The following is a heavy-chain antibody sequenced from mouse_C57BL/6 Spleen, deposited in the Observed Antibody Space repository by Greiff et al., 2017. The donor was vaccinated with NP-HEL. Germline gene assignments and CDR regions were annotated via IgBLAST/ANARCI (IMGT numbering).Heavy chain of an antibody. CDR3: AIGTTVVATNWYFDV. Sequence: QVQLQQPGAELVKPGASVKVSCKASGYTFTSYWMHWVKQRPGQGLEWIGRIHPSDSDTNYNQKFKGKATLTVDQSSSTAYMQLSSLTSEDSAVYYCAIGTTVVATNWYFDVWGTGTTVTVSS. CDR1: GYTFTSYW. CDR2: IHPSDSDT. D-gene: IGHD1-1*01. V-gene: IGHV1-74*01. J-gene: IGHJ1*03.